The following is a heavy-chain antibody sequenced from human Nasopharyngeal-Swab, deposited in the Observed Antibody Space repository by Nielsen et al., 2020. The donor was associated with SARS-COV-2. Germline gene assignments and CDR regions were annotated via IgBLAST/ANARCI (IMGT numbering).Heavy chain of an antibody. CDR3: ASPYYDFWSGYQYLDY. J-gene: IGHJ4*02. Sequence: GASLQISCAASGFTFSSYAMHWVRQAPGKGLEWVAVISYDGSNKYYADSVKGRFTISRDNSKNTLYLQMNSLRAEDTAVYYCASPYYDFWSGYQYLDYWGQGTLVTVSS. D-gene: IGHD3-3*01. V-gene: IGHV3-30-3*01. CDR2: ISYDGSNK. CDR1: GFTFSSYA.